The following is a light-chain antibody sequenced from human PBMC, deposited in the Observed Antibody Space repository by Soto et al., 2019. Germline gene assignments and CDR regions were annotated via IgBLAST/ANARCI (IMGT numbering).Light chain of an antibody. CDR3: SSYTSSSAVV. V-gene: IGLV2-14*01. CDR1: SSDVGGYKY. J-gene: IGLJ2*01. CDR2: DVN. Sequence: QSALTQPASVSGSPGQSITISCTGTSSDVGGYKYVSWYQQHPGKAPKLMIYDVNNRPSGISNRFSGSKSGNTASLTISGLQAEDEADYYCSSYTSSSAVVFGGGTKLTVL.